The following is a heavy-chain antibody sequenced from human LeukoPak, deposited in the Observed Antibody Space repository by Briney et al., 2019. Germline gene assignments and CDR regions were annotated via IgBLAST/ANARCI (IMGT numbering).Heavy chain of an antibody. Sequence: PSETLSLTCTVSGGSFSSYYWSWIRQPPGKGLEWIGYIYYSGSTNYNPSLKSRVTIPVDTSKNQFSLKLSSVTAADTAVYYCARQYGSGSYLYDYWGQGTLVTVSS. CDR1: GGSFSSYY. D-gene: IGHD3-10*01. J-gene: IGHJ4*02. CDR3: ARQYGSGSYLYDY. CDR2: IYYSGST. V-gene: IGHV4-59*01.